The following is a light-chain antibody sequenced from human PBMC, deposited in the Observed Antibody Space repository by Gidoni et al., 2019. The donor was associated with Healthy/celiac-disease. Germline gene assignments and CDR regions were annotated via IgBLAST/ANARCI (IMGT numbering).Light chain of an antibody. V-gene: IGKV3-20*01. CDR1: QSVSSSY. Sequence: DIVLTQSPGTLSLSPGEIATLSCRASQSVSSSYLAWYQQKPGQPPRLLIYGASSRATGITDRFSGSGSGTDFTLTISRLEPEDFAVYYCQQYGSSPPELTFGGGTKVEIK. CDR2: GAS. CDR3: QQYGSSPPELT. J-gene: IGKJ4*01.